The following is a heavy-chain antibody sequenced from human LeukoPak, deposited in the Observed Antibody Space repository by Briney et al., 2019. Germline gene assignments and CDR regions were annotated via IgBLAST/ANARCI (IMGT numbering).Heavy chain of an antibody. CDR2: IRSKAYGGTT. CDR3: TRDYGGNSRDFDY. D-gene: IGHD4-23*01. CDR1: GLRFRSYA. Sequence: GGSLRHSCVASGLRFRSYAMNWVRQAPGKGLEWVGFIRSKAYGGTTEYAASVKGRFTISRDDSKSIAYLQMNSLKTEDTAVYYCTRDYGGNSRDFDYWGQGTLVTVSS. J-gene: IGHJ4*02. V-gene: IGHV3-49*04.